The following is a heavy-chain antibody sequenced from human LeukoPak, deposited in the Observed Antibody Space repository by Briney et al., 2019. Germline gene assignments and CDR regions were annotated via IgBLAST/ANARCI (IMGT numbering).Heavy chain of an antibody. V-gene: IGHV3-66*02. CDR2: IYGDGTT. CDR3: ARDRAGAQSWVALDP. J-gene: IGHJ5*02. D-gene: IGHD3-10*01. Sequence: GGSLRLSCAASGFTVSSNYMSWVRQAPGGGLEWVSLIYGDGTTFYTDSVKGRFTISRDNFKNTLYLQMSSLRPEDTALYYCARDRAGAQSWVALDPWGQGTLVTVSS. CDR1: GFTVSSNY.